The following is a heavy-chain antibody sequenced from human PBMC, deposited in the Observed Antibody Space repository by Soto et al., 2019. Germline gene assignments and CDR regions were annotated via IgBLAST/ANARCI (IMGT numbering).Heavy chain of an antibody. CDR1: GGSISSYY. D-gene: IGHD4-17*01. CDR3: ARGPDYGDLYYYYGMDV. Sequence: SETLSLTCTVSGGSISSYYWSWIRQPPGKGLEWIGYIYYTGTTSYNPSLKSRVTVSVDTSNNQFSLSVRSVTAADTAVYYCARGPDYGDLYYYYGMDVWGQGVTVTVSS. CDR2: IYYTGTT. J-gene: IGHJ6*02. V-gene: IGHV4-59*01.